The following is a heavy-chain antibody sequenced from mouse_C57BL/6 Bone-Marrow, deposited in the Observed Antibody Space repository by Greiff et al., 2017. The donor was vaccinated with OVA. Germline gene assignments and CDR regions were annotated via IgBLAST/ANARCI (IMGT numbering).Heavy chain of an antibody. Sequence: DVMLVESGGDLVKPGGSLKLSCAASGFTFSSYGMSWVRQTPDKRLEWVATISSGGSYTYYPDSVKGRFTISRDNAKNTLYLQMSSLKSEYTAMYYCARHGDYGSFFDYWGQGTTLTVSS. CDR3: ARHGDYGSFFDY. V-gene: IGHV5-6*02. J-gene: IGHJ2*01. CDR2: ISSGGSYT. CDR1: GFTFSSYG. D-gene: IGHD1-1*01.